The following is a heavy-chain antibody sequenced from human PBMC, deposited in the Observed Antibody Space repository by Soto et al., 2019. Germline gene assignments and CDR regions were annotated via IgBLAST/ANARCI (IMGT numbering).Heavy chain of an antibody. CDR2: IYYTGST. J-gene: IGHJ5*02. V-gene: IGHV4-61*08. CDR1: GGSISSGGYY. CDR3: ARASGCSGGSCAFDP. D-gene: IGHD2-15*01. Sequence: SETLSLTCTVSGGSISSGGYYWSWIRQHPGKGLEWIGYIYYTGSTNYNPSLKSRVTISVDTSKNQFSLKLSSVTAADTAVYYCARASGCSGGSCAFDPWGQGTLVTV.